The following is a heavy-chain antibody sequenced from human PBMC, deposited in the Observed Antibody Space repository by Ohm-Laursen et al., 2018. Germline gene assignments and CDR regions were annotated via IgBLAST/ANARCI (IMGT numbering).Heavy chain of an antibody. CDR1: GGSISSYY. J-gene: IGHJ4*02. CDR2: IYTSGST. CDR3: ARWAVAGTFDY. Sequence: ETLSLTCTASGGSISSYYWSWTRQPAGKGLEWIGRIYTSGSTYYNPSLKSRVTISVDTSKNQFSLKLSSVTAADTAVYYCARWAVAGTFDYWGQGTLVTVSS. D-gene: IGHD6-19*01. V-gene: IGHV4-4*07.